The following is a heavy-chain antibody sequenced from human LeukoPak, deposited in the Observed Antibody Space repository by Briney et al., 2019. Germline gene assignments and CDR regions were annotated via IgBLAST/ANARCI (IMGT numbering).Heavy chain of an antibody. CDR1: GYSFTTHW. J-gene: IGHJ6*02. CDR2: IYPGDSDT. V-gene: IGHV5-51*01. CDR3: AREGAGRFPPDRYGLDV. D-gene: IGHD3-3*01. Sequence: GESLPISCQGSGYSFTTHWIGWVRQLPGKGLEGMGVIYPGDSDTRYSPSFQGQVTISADKSITTAYLHWSSLKASDTAIYYCAREGAGRFPPDRYGLDVWGQGTAVTVSS.